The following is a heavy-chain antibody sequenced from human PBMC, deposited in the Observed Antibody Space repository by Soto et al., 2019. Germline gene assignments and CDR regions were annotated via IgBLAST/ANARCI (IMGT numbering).Heavy chain of an antibody. V-gene: IGHV4-4*02. CDR3: ASYYYDPSGSYSHLFDY. CDR1: GGSMTSSNW. D-gene: IGHD3-22*01. Sequence: SETLSITCTVCGGSMTSSNWWNWVRQSLGKGLEWIGEAHHSGRTNYNPSLKSRVTISVDTSRNQFSLKLTSVTAADTAIYYCASYYYDPSGSYSHLFDYWGHGTLVTVSS. J-gene: IGHJ5*01. CDR2: AHHSGRT.